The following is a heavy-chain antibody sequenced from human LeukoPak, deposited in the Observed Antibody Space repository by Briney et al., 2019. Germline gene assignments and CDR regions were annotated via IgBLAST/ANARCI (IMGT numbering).Heavy chain of an antibody. Sequence: SETLSLTCAVYGGSFSGYYWSWIRQPPGKGLEWIGEINHSGSTNYNPSLKSRVTISVDTSKNQFSLKLSSVTAADTAVYYCARGVGYSGCRLFDYWGQGTLVTVSS. CDR1: GGSFSGYY. CDR3: ARGVGYSGCRLFDY. D-gene: IGHD1-26*01. V-gene: IGHV4-34*01. J-gene: IGHJ4*02. CDR2: INHSGST.